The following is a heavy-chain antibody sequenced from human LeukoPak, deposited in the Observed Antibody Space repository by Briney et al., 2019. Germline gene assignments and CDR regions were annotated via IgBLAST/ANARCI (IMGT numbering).Heavy chain of an antibody. CDR1: GFTIMNSA. Sequence: PGGSLRVSCAASGFTIMNSAMNWVRQAPGEGVEWFSALNGTAFNTVYADSVEGRFTISRDYSKNTLYLQVNSLRSEDTAVYYCAKDTLDRSYGGNSQGFDSWGQGTLVTVSS. V-gene: IGHV3-23*01. D-gene: IGHD4-23*01. J-gene: IGHJ4*02. CDR2: LNGTAFNT. CDR3: AKDTLDRSYGGNSQGFDS.